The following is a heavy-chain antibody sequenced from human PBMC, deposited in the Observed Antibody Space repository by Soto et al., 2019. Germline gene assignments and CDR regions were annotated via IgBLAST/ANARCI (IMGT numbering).Heavy chain of an antibody. Sequence: PSETLSLTCTVSGGSISSYYWSWIRQPPGKGLEWIGYIYYSGSTNYNPSLKSRVTISVDTSKNQFSLKLSFVTAADTAVYYCARDHEGFDYWGQGTLVTVSS. CDR2: IYYSGST. CDR3: ARDHEGFDY. J-gene: IGHJ4*02. CDR1: GGSISSYY. V-gene: IGHV4-59*01.